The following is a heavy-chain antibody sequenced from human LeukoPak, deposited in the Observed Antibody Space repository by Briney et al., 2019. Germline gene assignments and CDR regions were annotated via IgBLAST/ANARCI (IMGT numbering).Heavy chain of an antibody. D-gene: IGHD2-15*01. J-gene: IGHJ3*02. CDR3: ARVGDYCSGGSCNAFDI. Sequence: GASVKVSCKASGYTFTSYGVSWVRQAPGQGLEWRGWMSANSGGTNYAQKFQGRVTITADKSTSTAYMELSSLRPEDTAVYYCARVGDYCSGGSCNAFDIWGQGTMVTVSS. V-gene: IGHV1-18*01. CDR1: GYTFTSYG. CDR2: MSANSGGT.